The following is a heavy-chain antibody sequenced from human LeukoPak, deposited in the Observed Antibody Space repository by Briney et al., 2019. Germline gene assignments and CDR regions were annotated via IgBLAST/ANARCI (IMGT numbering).Heavy chain of an antibody. CDR3: ARGAARNPYYFDY. V-gene: IGHV4-59*11. Sequence: SETLSLTCTVSGGSISSHYWSWIPQPPGKGLEWGGYIYYSGSTNYNPSLKSRVTISVDTSKNQFSLKLSSVTAADTAVYYCARGAARNPYYFDYWGQGTLVTVSS. CDR1: GGSISSHY. CDR2: IYYSGST. J-gene: IGHJ4*02. D-gene: IGHD6-6*01.